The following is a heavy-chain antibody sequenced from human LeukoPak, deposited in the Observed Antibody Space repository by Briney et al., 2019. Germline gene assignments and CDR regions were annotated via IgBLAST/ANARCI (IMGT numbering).Heavy chain of an antibody. D-gene: IGHD3-9*01. CDR1: GGTFSSYA. V-gene: IGHV1-69*13. CDR2: IIPIFGTA. Sequence: ASVKVSCKASGGTFSSYAISWVRRAPGQGLEWMGGIIPIFGTANYAQKFQGRVTITADESTSTAYMELSSLRSEDTAVYYCARDNVRASKLRYFDWFNYWGQGTLVTVSS. CDR3: ARDNVRASKLRYFDWFNY. J-gene: IGHJ5*01.